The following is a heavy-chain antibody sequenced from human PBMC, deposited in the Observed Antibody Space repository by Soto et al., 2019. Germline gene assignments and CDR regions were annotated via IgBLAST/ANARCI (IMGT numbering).Heavy chain of an antibody. CDR3: ARVRLDWLDAFDI. CDR2: INPNSGGT. V-gene: IGHV1-2*04. D-gene: IGHD1-1*01. Sequence: QVQLVQSGAEVKKPGASVKVSCKASGYTFTGYYMHWVRQAPGQGLEWMGWINPNSGGTNYAQTFQGWVTMTRDPSISTAYMELSRLRSDDTAVYYCARVRLDWLDAFDIWGQGTMVTVSS. CDR1: GYTFTGYY. J-gene: IGHJ3*02.